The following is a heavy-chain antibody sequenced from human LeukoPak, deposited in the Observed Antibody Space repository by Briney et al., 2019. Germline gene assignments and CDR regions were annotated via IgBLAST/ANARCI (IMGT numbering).Heavy chain of an antibody. D-gene: IGHD6-19*01. CDR2: IYYSGST. CDR1: GGSISNYC. CDR3: ARGGSGYSSGWGPIDY. Sequence: PSETLSLTCTVSGGSISNYCWSWIRQPSGKGLEWIGYIYYSGSTNYNPSLKSRVTISVDTSKNQFSLKLSSVTAADTAVYYCARGGSGYSSGWGPIDYWGQGTLVTVSS. J-gene: IGHJ4*02. V-gene: IGHV4-59*12.